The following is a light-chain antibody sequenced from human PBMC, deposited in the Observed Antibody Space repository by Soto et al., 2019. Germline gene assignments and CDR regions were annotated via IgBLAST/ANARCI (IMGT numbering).Light chain of an antibody. V-gene: IGLV1-44*01. CDR1: RSTIGSNP. CDR2: RSD. J-gene: IGLJ3*02. Sequence: QSVLTQPPSASGTPGQRVTISCSGSRSTIGSNPVQWYRQLPGTAPQLLIYRSDQRPSGVPDRFSGSKSGTSASLTISGLQSEDEADYHCATWHDHVYGPVLGGGTQLTLL. CDR3: ATWHDHVYGPV.